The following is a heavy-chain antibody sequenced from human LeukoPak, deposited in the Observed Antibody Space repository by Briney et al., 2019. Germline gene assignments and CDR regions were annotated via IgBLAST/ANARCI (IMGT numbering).Heavy chain of an antibody. CDR1: GFTVSSNS. CDR2: IYSDNT. V-gene: IGHV3-53*01. Sequence: GGSLRLSCTVSGFTVSSNSMSWVRQAPGKGLEWVSFIYSDNTHYSDSVKGRFTISRDNSKNTLYLQMNSLRAEDTAVYYCARRAGAYSHPYDSWGQGTLVTVSS. J-gene: IGHJ4*02. D-gene: IGHD4/OR15-4a*01. CDR3: ARRAGAYSHPYDS.